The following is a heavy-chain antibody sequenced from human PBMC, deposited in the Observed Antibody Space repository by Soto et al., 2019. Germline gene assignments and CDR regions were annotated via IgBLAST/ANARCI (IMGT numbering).Heavy chain of an antibody. CDR3: ATESGSTYGYFDH. Sequence: SETLSLTCTVSGGSVTSDGDYWTWIRQSPGKGLEWIGYISNSGSTGYNPSLKTRLSMSVDRSKNQFTLRLTSVTAADTAVYLCATESGSTYGYFDHWGQGTQVTVSS. CDR2: ISNSGST. CDR1: GGSVTSDGDY. V-gene: IGHV4-30-4*01. J-gene: IGHJ4*02. D-gene: IGHD5-18*01.